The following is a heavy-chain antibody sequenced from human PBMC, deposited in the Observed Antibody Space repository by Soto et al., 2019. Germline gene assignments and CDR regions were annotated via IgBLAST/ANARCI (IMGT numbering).Heavy chain of an antibody. Sequence: GSLRLSCAASGFTFSDYYMSWIRQAPGKGLEWVSYISSSSSYTNYADSVKGRFTISRDNAKNSLYLQMNSLRAEDTAVYYCATGRTRSSSWYTGYYYYGMDVWGQGTTVTAP. CDR3: ATGRTRSSSWYTGYYYYGMDV. CDR2: ISSSSSYT. D-gene: IGHD6-13*01. CDR1: GFTFSDYY. J-gene: IGHJ6*02. V-gene: IGHV3-11*06.